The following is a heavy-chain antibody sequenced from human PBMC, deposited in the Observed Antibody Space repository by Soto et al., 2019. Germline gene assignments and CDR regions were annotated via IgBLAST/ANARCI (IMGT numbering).Heavy chain of an antibody. V-gene: IGHV2-5*02. Sequence: QITLKESGPTLVKATQTLTLTCTFSGFSLSTSGVGVGWIRQPPGQALEWLALIYWDDDKRYSPSLKSRLTITKDTSKNQVVLIMTNMDPVDTATYYCAHTQLNYYGSGTYYFDYWGQGTLVTVSS. CDR1: GFSLSTSGVG. J-gene: IGHJ4*02. CDR2: IYWDDDK. CDR3: AHTQLNYYGSGTYYFDY. D-gene: IGHD3-10*01.